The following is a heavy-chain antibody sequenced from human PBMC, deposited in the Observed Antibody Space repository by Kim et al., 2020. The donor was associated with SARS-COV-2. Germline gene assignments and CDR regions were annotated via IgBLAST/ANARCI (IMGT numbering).Heavy chain of an antibody. CDR2: IYPTGST. CDR3: ARVVRQRLYDDSGDYVTLYYLDY. J-gene: IGHJ4*02. D-gene: IGHD4-17*01. V-gene: IGHV4-4*02. CDR1: GGPISSGNW. Sequence: SETLSLTCAVSGGPISSGNWWSWVRQPPGKGLEWIGEIYPTGSTNYKPSLKSRVTISVDKSKNQFSLKLRSVTAADTAMYYCARVVRQRLYDDSGDYVTLYYLDYWGQGTLVTVSS.